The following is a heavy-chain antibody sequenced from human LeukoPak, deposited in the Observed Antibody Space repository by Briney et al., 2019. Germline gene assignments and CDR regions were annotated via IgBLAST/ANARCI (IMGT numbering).Heavy chain of an antibody. CDR3: ARATTYYDFWSGYPYNWFDP. Sequence: SQTLSLTCTVSGGSISSGDYYWSWIRQPPGKGLEWIGYIYYSGSTNYNPSLKSRVTISVDTSKNQFSLKLSSVTAADTAVYYCARATTYYDFWSGYPYNWFDPWGQGTLVTVSS. D-gene: IGHD3-3*01. CDR1: GGSISSGDYY. CDR2: IYYSGST. J-gene: IGHJ5*02. V-gene: IGHV4-61*08.